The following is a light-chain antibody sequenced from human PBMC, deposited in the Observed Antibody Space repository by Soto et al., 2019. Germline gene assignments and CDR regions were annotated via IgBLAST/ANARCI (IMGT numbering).Light chain of an antibody. CDR2: EVS. CDR1: SSDVGGYNY. J-gene: IGLJ2*01. V-gene: IGLV2-14*01. CDR3: CAYAGSNTLV. Sequence: SVLTQPASVSGSPGQSITISCAGTSSDVGGYNYVSWYQQHPGKAPKLIIFEVSNRPSGVSNRFSASKSVNTASLTISGLQAEDEADYYCCAYAGSNTLVFGGGTK.